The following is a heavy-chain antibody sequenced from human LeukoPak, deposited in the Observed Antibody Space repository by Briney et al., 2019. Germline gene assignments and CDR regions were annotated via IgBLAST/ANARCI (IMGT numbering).Heavy chain of an antibody. J-gene: IGHJ3*02. CDR3: ARAGTSSSWYGDAFDI. Sequence: SVKVSCKASGGTFSSYAISWVRQAPGQGLEWMGGIIPIFGTANYAQKFQGRVTVTADESTSTAYMELSSLRSEDTAVYYCARAGTSSSWYGDAFDIWGQGTMVTVSS. V-gene: IGHV1-69*13. CDR2: IIPIFGTA. CDR1: GGTFSSYA. D-gene: IGHD6-13*01.